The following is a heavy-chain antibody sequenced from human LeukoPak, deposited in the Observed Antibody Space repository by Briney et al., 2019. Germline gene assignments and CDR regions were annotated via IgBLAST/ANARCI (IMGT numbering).Heavy chain of an antibody. CDR3: ARLRVDTYWYFDL. Sequence: SETLSLTCSVSGGSISSYYWSWIRQPPGKGLEGIGYIYYTGSTSYNPSLKSRVTISVDTSKNQFSLKLSSVTAADTAVYYCARLRVDTYWYFDLWGRGTLVTVSS. J-gene: IGHJ2*01. CDR2: IYYTGST. D-gene: IGHD3/OR15-3a*01. V-gene: IGHV4-59*08. CDR1: GGSISSYY.